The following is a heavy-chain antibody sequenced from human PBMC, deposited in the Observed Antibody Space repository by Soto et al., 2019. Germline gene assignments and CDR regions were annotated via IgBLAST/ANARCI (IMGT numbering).Heavy chain of an antibody. V-gene: IGHV1-58*01. J-gene: IGHJ4*02. D-gene: IGHD4-4*01. Sequence: ASVKVSCKASRFTFTSSAVHWVRQARGQRLEWIGWIVVGSGNTNYAQKFQERVTITRDMSTSTAYMELSSLRSEDTAVYYCAADRAPYSNYVFDYWGQGTLVTVSS. CDR2: IVVGSGNT. CDR1: RFTFTSSA. CDR3: AADRAPYSNYVFDY.